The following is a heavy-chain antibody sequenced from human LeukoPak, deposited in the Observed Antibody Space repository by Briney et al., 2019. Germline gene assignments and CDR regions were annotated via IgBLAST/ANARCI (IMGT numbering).Heavy chain of an antibody. D-gene: IGHD2-2*01. J-gene: IGHJ4*02. Sequence: GGSLRLSCAASGFTFSSFAMSWVRQAPGKGLEWVSAISGSAGSTYYPDSVKGRFTTSRDNSKHTLYLHMNSLRAEDTAIYHCAKLSTSRDFDYWGQGTLVTVSS. CDR2: ISGSAGST. CDR1: GFTFSSFA. V-gene: IGHV3-23*01. CDR3: AKLSTSRDFDY.